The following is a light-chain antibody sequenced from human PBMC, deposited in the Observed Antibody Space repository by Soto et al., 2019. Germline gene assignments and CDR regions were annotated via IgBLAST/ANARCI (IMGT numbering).Light chain of an antibody. CDR3: QQYGSSPT. CDR2: GAS. CDR1: QSVSSSY. J-gene: IGKJ5*01. Sequence: EIVLTQSPGTLSLSPGERATLSCRASQSVSSSYLVWYQQKPGQPPRLLMYGASSRATGLPDRFSGSGSGTDFTLTISRLEPEDFAVYYCQQYGSSPTFGQGTRLEIK. V-gene: IGKV3-20*01.